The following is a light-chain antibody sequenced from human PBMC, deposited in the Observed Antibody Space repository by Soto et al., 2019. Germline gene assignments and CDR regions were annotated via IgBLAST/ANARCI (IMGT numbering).Light chain of an antibody. J-gene: IGLJ3*02. V-gene: IGLV1-44*01. Sequence: QLVLTQPPSASGTPGQRVTISCSGSSSNIEENSVTWYQWLPGAAPRLLIYNDYQRPSGVSDRFSGSKSGTSASLAISGLQSEDDADYYCTAWDDSLNAWLFGGGTKVTVL. CDR2: NDY. CDR1: SSNIEENS. CDR3: TAWDDSLNAWL.